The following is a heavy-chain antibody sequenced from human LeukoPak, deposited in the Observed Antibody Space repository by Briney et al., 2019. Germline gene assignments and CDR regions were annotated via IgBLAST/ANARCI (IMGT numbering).Heavy chain of an antibody. CDR1: GFTFGSYG. V-gene: IGHV3-30*03. CDR3: ASRPGYYDILTGYDY. CDR2: ISYDGSNK. D-gene: IGHD3-9*01. Sequence: GRSLRLSCAASGFTFGSYGMHWVRQAPGKGLGWVAVISYDGSNKYYADSVKGRFTISRDNAKNSLYLQMNSLRAEDTAVYYCASRPGYYDILTGYDYWGQGTLVTVSS. J-gene: IGHJ4*02.